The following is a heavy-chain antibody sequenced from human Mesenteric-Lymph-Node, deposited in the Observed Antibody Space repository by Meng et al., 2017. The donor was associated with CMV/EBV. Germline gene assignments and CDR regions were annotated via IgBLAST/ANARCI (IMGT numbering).Heavy chain of an antibody. CDR1: GFTFSRYA. J-gene: IGHJ6*02. Sequence: GESLKISCAASGFTFSRYAMSWVRQAPGQGLEWVSGISSSGGKTYYADSVKGRFTISRDNSKNTVYLLTNSLRADDTAVYYCASPSDYYYGLDVWGQGTTVTVSS. V-gene: IGHV3-23*01. CDR3: ASPSDYYYGLDV. CDR2: ISSSGGKT.